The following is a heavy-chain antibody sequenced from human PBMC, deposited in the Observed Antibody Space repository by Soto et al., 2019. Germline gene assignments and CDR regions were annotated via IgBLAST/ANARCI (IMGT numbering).Heavy chain of an antibody. J-gene: IGHJ4*02. CDR3: ASSKLLYYFDY. CDR1: GGSISSYY. D-gene: IGHD3-10*01. Sequence: SETLSLTCTVSGGSISSYYWRWIRQPPGMGLEWFGYIYYSGSTNYNTSLKSRVTISVDTSKNQFSLKLSSVTAADTAVYYCASSKLLYYFDYWGQGTLVTFSA. V-gene: IGHV4-59*01. CDR2: IYYSGST.